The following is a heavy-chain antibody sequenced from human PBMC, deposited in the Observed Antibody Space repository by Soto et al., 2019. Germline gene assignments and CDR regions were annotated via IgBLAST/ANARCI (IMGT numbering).Heavy chain of an antibody. CDR1: GDSVSSNSAA. CDR3: AKKTGRLRFLEWPFRYYFDY. V-gene: IGHV6-1*01. Sequence: SQTLSLTCAISGDSVSSNSAAWNWIRQSPSRGLEWLGRTYYRSKWYNDYAVSVKSRITINPDTSKNQFSLQLNSVTPEDTAVYYCAKKTGRLRFLEWPFRYYFDYWGQGTLVTVS. D-gene: IGHD3-3*01. J-gene: IGHJ4*02. CDR2: TYYRSKWYN.